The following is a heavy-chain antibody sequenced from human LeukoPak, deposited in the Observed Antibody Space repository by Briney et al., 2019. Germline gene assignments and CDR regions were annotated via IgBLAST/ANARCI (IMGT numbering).Heavy chain of an antibody. Sequence: QPGGSLRLSCAASGFTFSTYTMNWVRQAPGKGLGWVSSISSTSSTIYYSDSVKGRFTISRDNAKNSLYLQMNSLRQEDTAVYYCTRRSDYFDYWGQGTLVTVSS. CDR2: ISSTSSTI. D-gene: IGHD3-3*01. CDR1: GFTFSTYT. CDR3: TRRSDYFDY. V-gene: IGHV3-48*02. J-gene: IGHJ4*02.